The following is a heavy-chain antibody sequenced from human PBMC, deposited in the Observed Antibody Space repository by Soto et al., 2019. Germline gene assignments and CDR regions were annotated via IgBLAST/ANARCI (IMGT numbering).Heavy chain of an antibody. V-gene: IGHV1-3*01. CDR2: INAGKGNT. D-gene: IGHD6-25*01. J-gene: IGHJ3*02. CDR1: GYTFGNYA. Sequence: ASVKVSCKASGYTFGNYAMHWVRRAPGQRLEWMGWINAGKGNTKYSQKFQGRVTINRDTTVSTAYMELSSLRSEDTAVYYCARSGIAADQALDIWGQGTMVTVSS. CDR3: ARSGIAADQALDI.